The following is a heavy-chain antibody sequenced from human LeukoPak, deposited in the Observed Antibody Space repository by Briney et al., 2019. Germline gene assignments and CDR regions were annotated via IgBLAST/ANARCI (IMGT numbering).Heavy chain of an antibody. D-gene: IGHD3-22*01. J-gene: IGHJ4*02. CDR1: GFAFSNSA. CDR3: AKDTRTMIVVASDY. V-gene: IGHV3-23*01. Sequence: GGSLRLSCAASGFAFSNSAMSWVRQAPGKGLEWVSAISGSGGSTYYADSVKGRFIISRDNSKNTLYLQMNSLRAEDTAVYYCAKDTRTMIVVASDYWGQGTLVTVSS. CDR2: ISGSGGST.